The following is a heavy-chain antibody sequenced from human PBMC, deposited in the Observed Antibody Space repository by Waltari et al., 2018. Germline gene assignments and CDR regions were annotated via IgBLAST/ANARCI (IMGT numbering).Heavy chain of an antibody. V-gene: IGHV3-7*01. J-gene: IGHJ4*02. CDR2: KKQDGSEK. CDR1: GFPLSSFW. CDR3: ATSGWYCFDY. D-gene: IGHD6-19*01. Sequence: EVQLVESGGGLVQPGGSLRLSCAASGFPLSSFWMNWVRQTPGKGLEWVAGKKQDGSEKYDADSVKCRFTISRDNAKNSLYLQMNSLRAEDTAVYYCATSGWYCFDYWGQGTLVTVSS.